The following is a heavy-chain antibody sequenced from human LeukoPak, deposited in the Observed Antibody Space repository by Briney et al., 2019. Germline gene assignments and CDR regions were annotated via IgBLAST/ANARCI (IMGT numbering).Heavy chain of an antibody. CDR2: FSGSGGST. CDR3: AGEVRYYMDV. V-gene: IGHV3-23*01. CDR1: GFIFSNYA. J-gene: IGHJ6*03. Sequence: GGSLRLSCAASGFIFSNYAMSWVRQAPGKGLQWVSAFSGSGGSTYYADSVKGRFTISRDNSKNSLYLQMNSLRAEDTAVYYCAGEVRYYMDVWGKGTTVTISS.